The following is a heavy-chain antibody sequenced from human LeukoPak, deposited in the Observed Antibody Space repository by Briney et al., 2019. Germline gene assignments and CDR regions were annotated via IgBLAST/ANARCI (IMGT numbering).Heavy chain of an antibody. D-gene: IGHD2-15*01. CDR2: IYTSGST. J-gene: IGHJ4*02. CDR1: GGSISSYY. Sequence: PSETLSLTCTVSGGSISSYYWSWIRQPARKGLEWIGRIYTSGSTNYNPSLKSRVTMSVDTSKNQFSLKLSSVTAADTAVYYCARGYCSGGSCYPSGFDYWGQGTLVTVSS. CDR3: ARGYCSGGSCYPSGFDY. V-gene: IGHV4-4*07.